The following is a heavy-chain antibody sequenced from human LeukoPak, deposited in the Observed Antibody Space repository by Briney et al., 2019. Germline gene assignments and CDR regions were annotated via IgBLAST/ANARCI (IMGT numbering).Heavy chain of an antibody. V-gene: IGHV5-10-1*01. CDR3: VMPRGSGYYGMDV. CDR2: IDPSDSYT. J-gene: IGHJ6*04. D-gene: IGHD3-10*01. CDR1: GFPITSYW. Sequence: GASLLISRQGAGFPITSYWISGGRQVPGKGLEGMGRIDPSDSYTNYSPSFQGHVTISADKSISTAYLQWSSLKASDTAMYYCVMPRGSGYYGMDVGGKGTTVTVSS.